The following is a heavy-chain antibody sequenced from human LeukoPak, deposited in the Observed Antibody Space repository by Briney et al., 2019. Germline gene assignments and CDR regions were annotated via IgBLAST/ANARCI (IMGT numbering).Heavy chain of an antibody. CDR3: ARHRGVVVAARQFDY. V-gene: IGHV4-34*01. Sequence: SETLSLTCAVYGGSFSGYYWSWIRQPPGKGLEWIGEINHSGSTNYNPSLKSRVTISVDTSKNQFSLKLSSVTAADTAVYYCARHRGVVVAARQFDYWGQGTLVTVSS. CDR2: INHSGST. CDR1: GGSFSGYY. J-gene: IGHJ4*02. D-gene: IGHD2-15*01.